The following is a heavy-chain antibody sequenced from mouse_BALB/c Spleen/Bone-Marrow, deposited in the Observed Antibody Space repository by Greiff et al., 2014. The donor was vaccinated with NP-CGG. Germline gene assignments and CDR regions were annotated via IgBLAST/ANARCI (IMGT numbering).Heavy chain of an antibody. D-gene: IGHD2-3*01. Sequence: VMLVESAAELARPGASAKMSCKASGYTFTSYTMHWVKQRPGQGLEWIGYINPSSGYTEYNQKFKDKTTLTADKSSSTAYMQLSSLTSEDSAVYYCARRDGYRWGQGTTLTVSS. CDR2: INPSSGYT. CDR3: ARRDGYR. V-gene: IGHV1-4*02. CDR1: GYTFTSYT. J-gene: IGHJ2*01.